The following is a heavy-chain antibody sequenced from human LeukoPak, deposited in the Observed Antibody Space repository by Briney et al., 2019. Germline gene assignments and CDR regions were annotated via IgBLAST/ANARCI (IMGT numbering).Heavy chain of an antibody. CDR1: GFTFSSYA. CDR2: ISYDGSNK. Sequence: AGGSLRLFCAASGFTFSSYAMHWVRQAPGKGLEWVAVISYDGSNKYYADSVKGRFTISRDNSKNTLYLQMNSLRAEDTAVYYCASLRFLEWLSGSCWGQGTLVTVSS. J-gene: IGHJ4*02. CDR3: ASLRFLEWLSGSC. D-gene: IGHD3-3*01. V-gene: IGHV3-30-3*01.